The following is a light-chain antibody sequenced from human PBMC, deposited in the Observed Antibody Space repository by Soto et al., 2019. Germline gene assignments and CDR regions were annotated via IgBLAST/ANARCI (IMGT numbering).Light chain of an antibody. CDR3: RQYNNWPRT. Sequence: EIVLTQSPGTLSLSPGERATLSCRASQSVSSTYLIWYQQKPGQAPRLLIYGASSRATGVPDRFSGGGSGTAFTLPISSLQSEDFGVYYCRQYNNWPRTFGQGTKVDIK. J-gene: IGKJ1*01. V-gene: IGKV3-20*01. CDR1: QSVSSTY. CDR2: GAS.